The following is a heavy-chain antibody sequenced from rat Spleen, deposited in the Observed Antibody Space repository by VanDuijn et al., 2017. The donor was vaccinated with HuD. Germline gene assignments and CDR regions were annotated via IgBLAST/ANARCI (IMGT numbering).Heavy chain of an antibody. CDR2: IGYEGGNT. Sequence: EVQLVESGGGLVQPGRSMKLSCAASGFTFSDYYMAWVRQAPKKGLEWVASIGYEGGNTYYGDSVKGRFTISRDNAKSTLYLQMDSLRSEDTATYYCARRTMGIFDYWGQGTLVTVSS. CDR3: ARRTMGIFDY. D-gene: IGHD1-7*01. V-gene: IGHV5-22*01. J-gene: IGHJ3*01. CDR1: GFTFSDYY.